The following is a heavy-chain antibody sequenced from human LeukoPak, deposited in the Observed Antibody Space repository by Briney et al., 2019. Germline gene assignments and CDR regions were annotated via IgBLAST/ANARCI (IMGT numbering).Heavy chain of an antibody. CDR2: INPSGGST. Sequence: ASVKVSCKASGYTFTTYYMHWVRQAPGQGLEWMGIINPSGGSTSYAQKFQDRVTMTRDTSTSTVYMELSSLRSEDTAVYYCARDFVVVPAANYYFDYWGQGTLVTVSS. V-gene: IGHV1-46*01. CDR1: GYTFTTYY. D-gene: IGHD2-2*01. J-gene: IGHJ4*02. CDR3: ARDFVVVPAANYYFDY.